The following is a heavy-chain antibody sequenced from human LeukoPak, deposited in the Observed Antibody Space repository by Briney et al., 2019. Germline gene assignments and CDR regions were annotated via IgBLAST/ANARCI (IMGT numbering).Heavy chain of an antibody. CDR3: ARASLYGSGSYYSDY. CDR2: IYSDGRT. V-gene: IGHV3-66*01. D-gene: IGHD3-10*01. J-gene: IGHJ4*02. Sequence: GGSLRLSCAGTGFSVSSNYFNWVRQAPGKGLEWVSVIYSDGRTFYADSVKARFTISRDNSKNTLYLQMNSLRAEGTAVYYCARASLYGSGSYYSDYWGQGTLVTVSS. CDR1: GFSVSSNY.